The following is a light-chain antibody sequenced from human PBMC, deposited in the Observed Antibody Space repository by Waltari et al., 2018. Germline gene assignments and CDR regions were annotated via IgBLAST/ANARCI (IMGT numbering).Light chain of an antibody. CDR1: QSVLYSSDNKNY. V-gene: IGKV4-1*01. CDR3: QQYYSTPWT. Sequence: DIVMTQSPDSLAVSLGERATLNCKSSQSVLYSSDNKNYLSWYQQKPGQPPALLIYWASTRESGVPDRFSGSGSGTHFTLTISSLQAEDVAVYYCQQYYSTPWTFGQGTKVEIK. CDR2: WAS. J-gene: IGKJ1*01.